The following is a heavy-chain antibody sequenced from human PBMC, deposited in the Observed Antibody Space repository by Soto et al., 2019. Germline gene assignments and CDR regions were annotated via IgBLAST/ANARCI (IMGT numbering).Heavy chain of an antibody. D-gene: IGHD1-7*01. CDR1: TFTFNNFN. J-gene: IGHJ4*02. CDR2: ISSDGLKT. CDR3: AKDRRAGGNYGFYSDF. Sequence: QAQLVESGGGVVQPGTSLRLSCVASTFTFNNFNMHWIRQAPGKGLDWLAVISSDGLKTYYADSVKGRFTISRDNSKNTLYLQMTRLRAEDTAVYYCAKDRRAGGNYGFYSDFWGQGALVIVSS. V-gene: IGHV3-30*18.